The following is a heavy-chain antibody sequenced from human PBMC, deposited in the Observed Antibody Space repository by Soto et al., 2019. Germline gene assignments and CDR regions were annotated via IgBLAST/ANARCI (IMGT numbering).Heavy chain of an antibody. D-gene: IGHD6-13*01. Sequence: SETLSLTCTVSGDSINNYYWSWIRQPPGKRLEWIGYIFYTGSTTYNPSLESRVTMSVDTSKNQFSLKLNSVNAADTAVYYCAKYRRTEAEGFTLDYWGRGTLVTVS. V-gene: IGHV4-59*01. CDR1: GDSINNYY. CDR3: AKYRRTEAEGFTLDY. CDR2: IFYTGST. J-gene: IGHJ4*02.